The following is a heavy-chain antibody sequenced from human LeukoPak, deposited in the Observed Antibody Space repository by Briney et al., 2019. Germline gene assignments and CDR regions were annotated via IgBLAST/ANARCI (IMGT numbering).Heavy chain of an antibody. CDR3: AKDLATRQQSCLYDS. V-gene: IGHV3-66*01. CDR1: GISVSSNY. J-gene: IGHJ4*02. Sequence: GGSLRLSCAASGISVSSNYMSWVRQAPGKGLQWVSVIYVDGSTYYADSVKGRITISRDNSRNTLYLQMNSLRAEDTAVYYCAKDLATRQQSCLYDSWGQGALVTVSS. D-gene: IGHD1-26*01. CDR2: IYVDGST.